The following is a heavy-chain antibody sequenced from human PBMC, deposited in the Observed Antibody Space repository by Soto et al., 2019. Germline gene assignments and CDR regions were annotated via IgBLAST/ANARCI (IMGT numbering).Heavy chain of an antibody. V-gene: IGHV3-21*01. CDR2: INEDSSYI. D-gene: IGHD3-3*01. Sequence: GGSLRLSCAASGFSFISYSMNWVRQAPGKGLEWVSSINEDSSYIYYAHSLRGRFTISRDNAKDSLYLQMNSLRAEDTAVYYCVRDFGWYFRSGYMDVWGDGATVTVSS. CDR1: GFSFISYS. J-gene: IGHJ6*03. CDR3: VRDFGWYFRSGYMDV.